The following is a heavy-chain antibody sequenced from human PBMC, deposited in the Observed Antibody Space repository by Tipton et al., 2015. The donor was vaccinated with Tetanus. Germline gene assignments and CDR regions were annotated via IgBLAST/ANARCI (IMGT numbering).Heavy chain of an antibody. CDR2: IFHSGST. V-gene: IGHV4-59*01. J-gene: IGHJ3*02. CDR1: GGSFSGYL. CDR3: VRDHARACGGDCYPGGFDI. Sequence: TLSLTCSVSGGSFSGYLWSWVRQPSGKGLEWIAYIFHSGSTNYSPSLKSRVAISMDTSKNQISLKLSSVTAADTAVYYCVRDHARACGGDCYPGGFDIWGQGTMVSVSS. D-gene: IGHD2-21*02.